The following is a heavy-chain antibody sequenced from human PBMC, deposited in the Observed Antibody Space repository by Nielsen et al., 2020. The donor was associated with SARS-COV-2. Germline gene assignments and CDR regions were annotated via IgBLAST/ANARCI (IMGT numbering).Heavy chain of an antibody. CDR2: ISSSSSYT. D-gene: IGHD6-13*01. CDR3: ARGGAAAGFYYYYGMDV. Sequence: GGSLRLSCAASGFTFSDYYMSWIRQAPGKGLEWVSYISSSSSYTNYADSVKGRFTISRDNAKNSLYLQMNSLRAEDTAVYYSARGGAAAGFYYYYGMDVWGQGTTVTVSS. CDR1: GFTFSDYY. V-gene: IGHV3-11*05. J-gene: IGHJ6*02.